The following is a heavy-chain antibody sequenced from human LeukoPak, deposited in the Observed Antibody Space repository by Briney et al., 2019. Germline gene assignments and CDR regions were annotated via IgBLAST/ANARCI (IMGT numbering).Heavy chain of an antibody. CDR1: GGTFSSFA. Sequence: SVKVSCKASGGTFSSFAFSWVRQAPGQGFEWMGGILPMFGTANYAQKFQGRVTITTDESTSTAYMELSSLRSEDTAVYYCAGGWIDEGEVNWFDPWGQGTLVTVSS. D-gene: IGHD1-1*01. J-gene: IGHJ5*02. CDR2: ILPMFGTA. CDR3: AGGWIDEGEVNWFDP. V-gene: IGHV1-69*05.